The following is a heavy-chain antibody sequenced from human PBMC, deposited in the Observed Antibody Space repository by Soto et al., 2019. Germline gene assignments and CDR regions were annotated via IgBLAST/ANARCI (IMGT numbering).Heavy chain of an antibody. V-gene: IGHV4-39*07. D-gene: IGHD4-4*01. Sequence: SETLSLTCTVSGGSVSSSSYSWGWIRQSPGKGLEWIGTIYSSENTYYNPSLLSRVTISVDTSKNQFSLKLSSVTAADTAVYYCASLNYARYNWFDPWGQGTLVTVSS. CDR2: IYSSENT. J-gene: IGHJ5*02. CDR3: ASLNYARYNWFDP. CDR1: GGSVSSSSYS.